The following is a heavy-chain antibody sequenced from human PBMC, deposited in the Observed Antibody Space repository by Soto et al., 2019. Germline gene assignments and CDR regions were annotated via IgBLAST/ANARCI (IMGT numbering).Heavy chain of an antibody. CDR1: GVTFSSYA. J-gene: IGHJ6*02. CDR3: ARGTRTVSEVTGGYCYGMDV. CDR2: IIPIFGTA. D-gene: IGHD4-17*01. V-gene: IGHV1-69*06. Sequence: HVQLVQSGAEVKKPGSSLKVSCNASGVTFSSYAISWVRQAPGQVLEWLGGIIPIFGTANYAQKFQGRATLNADKSTSKAYMELGRVRSEDTAVYYCARGTRTVSEVTGGYCYGMDVWGQGTTVTVS.